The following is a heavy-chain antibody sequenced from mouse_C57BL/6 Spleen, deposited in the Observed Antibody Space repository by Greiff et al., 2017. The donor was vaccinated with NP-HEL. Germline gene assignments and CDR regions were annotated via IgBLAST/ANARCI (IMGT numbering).Heavy chain of an antibody. CDR1: GYSITSGYY. Sequence: EVQLQQSGPGLVKPSQSLSLTCSVTGYSITSGYYWNWIRQFPGNKLEWMGYISYDGSNNYNPSLKNRISITRDTSKNQFFLKLNSVTTEDTATYYCARDQGLPYYFDYWGQGTTLTVSS. CDR2: ISYDGSN. D-gene: IGHD2-2*01. J-gene: IGHJ2*01. V-gene: IGHV3-6*01. CDR3: ARDQGLPYYFDY.